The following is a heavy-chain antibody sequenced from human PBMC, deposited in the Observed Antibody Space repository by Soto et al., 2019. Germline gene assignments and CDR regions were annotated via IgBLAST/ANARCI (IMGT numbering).Heavy chain of an antibody. D-gene: IGHD2-15*01. CDR2: IHHSGST. CDR3: ARGGGGPIEY. V-gene: IGHV4-4*02. CDR1: GGPISSSNW. J-gene: IGHJ4*02. Sequence: PSETLSLTCAVSGGPISSSNWGSWVRQPPGKGLEWIGEIHHSGSTNYNESVKSRVIISVDKSKNHFSLKLSAVTAADTAVYYCARGGGGPIEYWGQGTLVTVSS.